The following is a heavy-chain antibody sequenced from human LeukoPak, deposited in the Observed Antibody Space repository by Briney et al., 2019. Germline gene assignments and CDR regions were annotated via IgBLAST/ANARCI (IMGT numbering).Heavy chain of an antibody. CDR1: GVSVSTTYN. CDR2: NGNN. CDR3: VRDYWGSLDY. D-gene: IGHD7-27*01. V-gene: IGHV4-61*01. Sequence: SETLSLTCTVSGVSVSTTYNWGWVRRPPGKGLERIGYNGNNNYNPSLKSRATISLDTSKNQFSLKSHSVTDADTAVYYCVRDYWGSLDYWGQGTLVTVSS. J-gene: IGHJ4*02.